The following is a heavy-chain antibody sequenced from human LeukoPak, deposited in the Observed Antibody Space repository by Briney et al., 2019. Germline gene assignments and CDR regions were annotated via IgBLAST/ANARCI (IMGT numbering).Heavy chain of an antibody. CDR2: IYFSGAT. CDR3: AREDPQTTVPEGLDV. CDR1: GGSISNYY. D-gene: IGHD4-17*01. J-gene: IGHJ6*02. Sequence: SETLSLTCTVSGGSISNYYWSWIRQSPVKGLEWIGYIYFSGATNYNPSLKSRVTISVDTSKNQFSLKLSSVTAADTAVYYCAREDPQTTVPEGLDVWGQGTTVTVYS. V-gene: IGHV4-59*01.